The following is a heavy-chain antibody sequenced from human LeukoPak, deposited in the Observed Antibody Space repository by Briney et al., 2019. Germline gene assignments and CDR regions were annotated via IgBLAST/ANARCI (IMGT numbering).Heavy chain of an antibody. J-gene: IGHJ6*03. Sequence: PSESLSLTCAVYGGSFSGYYWSWIRQPPGKGLEWIGEINHSGSTNYNPSLKSRVTISVDTSKNQFSLKLSSVTAADTAVYYCARGPRQGRYYYYMDVWGKGTTVTVSS. CDR2: INHSGST. V-gene: IGHV4-34*01. CDR1: GGSFSGYY. CDR3: ARGPRQGRYYYYMDV. D-gene: IGHD1-26*01.